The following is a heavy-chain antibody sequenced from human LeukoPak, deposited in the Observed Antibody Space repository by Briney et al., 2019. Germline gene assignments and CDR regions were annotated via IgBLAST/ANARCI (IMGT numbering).Heavy chain of an antibody. J-gene: IGHJ4*02. D-gene: IGHD1-14*01. CDR2: IIPIFGTA. CDR1: GGNFSSYS. CDR3: ASTLITSGSYDY. V-gene: IGHV1-69*06. Sequence: SVKVSCKASGGNFSSYSISWLRQAPGQGLEWMGRIIPIFGTANHAHKFQGRVTITADKSTSTAYLELSSLSSVERDVSSSASTLITSGSYDYWGEGTLVTVSS.